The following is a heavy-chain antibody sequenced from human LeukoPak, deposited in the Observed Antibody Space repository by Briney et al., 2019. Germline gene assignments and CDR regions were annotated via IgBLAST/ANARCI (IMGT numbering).Heavy chain of an antibody. D-gene: IGHD3-3*01. Sequence: SETLSLTCTVSGGSISSGSYYWSWIRQPAGKGLEWIGRIYTSGSTNYNPSLKSRVTISVDTSKNQFSLKLSSVAAADTAVYYCARGVYYDFWSGSDPEDYFDYWGQGTLVTVSS. J-gene: IGHJ4*02. CDR3: ARGVYYDFWSGSDPEDYFDY. CDR1: GGSISSGSYY. V-gene: IGHV4-61*02. CDR2: IYTSGST.